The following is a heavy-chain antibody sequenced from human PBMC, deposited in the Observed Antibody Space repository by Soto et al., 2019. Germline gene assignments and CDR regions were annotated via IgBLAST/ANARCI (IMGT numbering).Heavy chain of an antibody. J-gene: IGHJ4*02. CDR1: GGSLTKYY. CDR3: ARDNNDFWSLYPLAFDY. Sequence: SETLSLTCTVSGGSLTKYYWSWIRQPAGRGLEWIGRISTSGNVVSKASLRSRLTMSVDTSKNQFSLRLTSVTAADTAVYYCARDNNDFWSLYPLAFDYWGQGTLVTVSS. D-gene: IGHD3-3*01. CDR2: ISTSGNV. V-gene: IGHV4-4*07.